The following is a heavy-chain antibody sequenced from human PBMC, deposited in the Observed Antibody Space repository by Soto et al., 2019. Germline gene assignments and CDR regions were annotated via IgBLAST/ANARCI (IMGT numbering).Heavy chain of an antibody. CDR1: GYIFVNYG. J-gene: IGHJ6*02. V-gene: IGHV1-18*01. Sequence: QVQLEQSGDEVKKPGASVKVSCKASGYIFVNYGIAWVRQAPGQGLEWLGWISPYTGNTYYATKVQGRLTLTTDTSTSSAFMHLGSLTPSDTVVYSCAMVDIYVPPTPQDVWGQGTTVTVSS. D-gene: IGHD2-2*03. CDR3: AMVDIYVPPTPQDV. CDR2: ISPYTGNT.